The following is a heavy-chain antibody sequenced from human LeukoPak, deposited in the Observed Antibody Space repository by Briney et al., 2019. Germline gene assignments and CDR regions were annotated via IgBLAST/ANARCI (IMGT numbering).Heavy chain of an antibody. J-gene: IGHJ6*02. CDR3: ARDGDITPTDV. V-gene: IGHV3-33*08. CDR1: GFTFSSYS. D-gene: IGHD2-15*01. Sequence: GGSLRLSCAASGFTFSSYSMNWVRQAPGKGLEWVAVIWYDGSNKYYADSVKGRFTISRDNSKNTLYLQMNSLRAEDTAVYYCARDGDITPTDVWGQGTTVTVSS. CDR2: IWYDGSNK.